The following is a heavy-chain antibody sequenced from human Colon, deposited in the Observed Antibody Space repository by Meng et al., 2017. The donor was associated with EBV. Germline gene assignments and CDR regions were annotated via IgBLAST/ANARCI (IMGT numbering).Heavy chain of an antibody. CDR3: ASPLGILGIVDL. D-gene: IGHD7-27*01. V-gene: IGHV4-39*01. CDR1: GGFSSSSSYY. Sequence: SLPERVTPSDTLSITCTVSGGFSSSSSYYWGWIRQPPGKGLEWIGSIYYSGSTYYNPSLKSRVTISVDTSKNQFSLKLSSVTAADTAVYYCASPLGILGIVDLWGRGTLVTVSS. J-gene: IGHJ2*01. CDR2: IYYSGST.